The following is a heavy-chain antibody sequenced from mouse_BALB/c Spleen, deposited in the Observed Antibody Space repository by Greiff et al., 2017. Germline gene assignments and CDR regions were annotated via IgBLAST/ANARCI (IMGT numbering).Heavy chain of an antibody. CDR3: TQGARFAY. CDR2: INPSNGGT. Sequence: QVHVKQSGAELVKPGASVKLSCKASGYTFTSYYMYWVKQRPGQGLEWIGEINPSNGGTNFNEKFKSKATLTVDKSSSTAYMQLSSLTSEDSAVYYCTQGARFAYWGQGTLVTVSA. CDR1: GYTFTSYY. V-gene: IGHV1S81*02. J-gene: IGHJ3*01.